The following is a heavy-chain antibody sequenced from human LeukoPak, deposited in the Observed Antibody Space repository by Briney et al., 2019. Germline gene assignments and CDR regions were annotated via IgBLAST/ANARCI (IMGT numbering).Heavy chain of an antibody. V-gene: IGHV1-69*13. D-gene: IGHD3-22*01. CDR2: IIPIFGTA. CDR1: GGTFSSYA. CDR3: AREGSLYDSGDYYLSWFDP. J-gene: IGHJ5*02. Sequence: ASVKVSCKASGGTFSSYAISWVRQAPGQGLEWMGGIIPIFGTANYAQKFQGRVTITADESTSTAYMELSSLRSDDTAVYYCAREGSLYDSGDYYLSWFDPWGQGTLVTVSS.